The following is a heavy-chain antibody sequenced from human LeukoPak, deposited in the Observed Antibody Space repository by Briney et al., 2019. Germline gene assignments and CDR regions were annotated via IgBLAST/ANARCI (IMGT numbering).Heavy chain of an antibody. CDR2: VTSDSSRI. J-gene: IGHJ4*02. V-gene: IGHV3-21*01. D-gene: IGHD2-15*01. Sequence: GGSLRLSCAGSGFAFSRYTMNWVRQAPGKGLEWVSSVTSDSSRIYYADSVKGRFTISRDNAKNSLYLQMNSLRAEDTAVYYCARRSSPHSQASCTGGNCYYYYFDYWGQGTPVTVSS. CDR1: GFAFSRYT. CDR3: ARRSSPHSQASCTGGNCYYYYFDY.